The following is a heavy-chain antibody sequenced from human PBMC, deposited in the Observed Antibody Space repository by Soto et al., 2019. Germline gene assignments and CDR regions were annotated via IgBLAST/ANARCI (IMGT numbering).Heavy chain of an antibody. J-gene: IGHJ4*02. V-gene: IGHV3-30*18. D-gene: IGHD2-21*01. Sequence: GGSLRLSCAASGFTFSSYGMHWVRQAPGKGLEWVAVISYDGSNKYYADSVKGRFTISRDNSKNTLYLQMNSLRAEDTGVYYCAKDRSYHAYCGGDCYWGYYFDYWGQGTLVTVSS. CDR3: AKDRSYHAYCGGDCYWGYYFDY. CDR1: GFTFSSYG. CDR2: ISYDGSNK.